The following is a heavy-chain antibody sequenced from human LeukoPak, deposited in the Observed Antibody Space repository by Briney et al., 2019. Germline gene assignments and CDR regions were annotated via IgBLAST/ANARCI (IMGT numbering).Heavy chain of an antibody. CDR1: GGTFSSYA. CDR3: ARDPAIDGMSDYFDH. V-gene: IGHV1-69*04. Sequence: ASVKVSCKASGGTFSSYAISWVRQAPGQGLEWMGRIIPILGIANYAQRFQGRVTITADKSTSTAYMELSSLRSEDTAVYYCARDPAIDGMSDYFDHWGQGTLVTVSS. D-gene: IGHD1-14*01. CDR2: IIPILGIA. J-gene: IGHJ4*02.